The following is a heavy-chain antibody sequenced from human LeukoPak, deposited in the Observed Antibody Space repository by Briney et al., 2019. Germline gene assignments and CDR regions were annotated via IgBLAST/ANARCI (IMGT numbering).Heavy chain of an antibody. V-gene: IGHV3-23*01. D-gene: IGHD1-26*01. CDR1: GFTFTSYS. CDR2: ISGGGGST. J-gene: IGHJ4*02. CDR3: AKGGKWDVTPFDY. Sequence: GGSLRLSCAASGFTFTSYSMNWVRQAPGKGLEWVSTISGGGGSTYYADSAKGRFTISRDNSKNTLYLQVNSLRAEDTAIYYCAKGGKWDVTPFDYWGQGTLVTVSS.